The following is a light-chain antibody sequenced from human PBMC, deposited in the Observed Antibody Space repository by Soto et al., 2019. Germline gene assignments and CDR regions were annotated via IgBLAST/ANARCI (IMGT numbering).Light chain of an antibody. CDR1: QSISRT. J-gene: IGKJ2*01. V-gene: IGKV3-15*01. CDR2: GAS. Sequence: EIVMTQSPASLSVSPGERATLSCRASQSISRTLAWYQQKPGQAPRLLIYGASTRATDIPARFSGGGSGTYFTLTISSLQSEDFAVYYCQQYDSWRYTFGQGTKLEIK. CDR3: QQYDSWRYT.